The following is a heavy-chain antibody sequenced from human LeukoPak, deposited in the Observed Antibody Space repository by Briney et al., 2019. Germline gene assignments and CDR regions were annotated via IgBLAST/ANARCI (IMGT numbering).Heavy chain of an antibody. J-gene: IGHJ4*02. CDR3: ARQRYSYGYSDY. CDR1: GGSISSYY. Sequence: SETLSLTCTVSGGSISSYYWSWIRQPPGKGLEWIGYIYYSGSTNYNPSLKSRVTILVDTSKNQFSLKLSSVTVADTAVYYCARQRYSYGYSDYWGQGTLVTVSS. V-gene: IGHV4-59*08. D-gene: IGHD5-18*01. CDR2: IYYSGST.